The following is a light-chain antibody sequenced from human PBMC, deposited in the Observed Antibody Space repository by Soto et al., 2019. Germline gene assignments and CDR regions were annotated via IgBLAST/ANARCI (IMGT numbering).Light chain of an antibody. CDR1: SSDVDDYRY. Sequence: QSALAQPRSVSGSPGQLLTISCTGTSSDVDDYRYVSWYQQYPGKAPKLVIYDGNKRPSGVPDRFSGSNSGNTASLTISGLQAEDEADYYCCSHVTTPEIFGTGTKVTVL. J-gene: IGLJ1*01. CDR2: DGN. CDR3: CSHVTTPEI. V-gene: IGLV2-11*01.